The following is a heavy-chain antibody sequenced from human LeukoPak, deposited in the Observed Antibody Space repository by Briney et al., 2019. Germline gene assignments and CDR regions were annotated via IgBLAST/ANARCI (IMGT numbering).Heavy chain of an antibody. D-gene: IGHD2-8*01. CDR2: INPSGGST. CDR1: GYTFTSYY. V-gene: IGHV1-46*01. J-gene: IGHJ4*02. CDR3: ASASLCCVCGVFFVL. Sequence: GASVKVSCKASGYTFTSYYMHWVRQAPGQGLEWMEIINPSGGSTSYAQKFQGRVTMTRDTSTSTVYMELSSLRSEDTAVYYCASASLCCVCGVFFVLWGQGPLVSVSS.